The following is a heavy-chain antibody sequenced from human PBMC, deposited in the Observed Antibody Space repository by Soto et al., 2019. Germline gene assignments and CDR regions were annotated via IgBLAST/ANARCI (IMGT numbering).Heavy chain of an antibody. V-gene: IGHV1-69*08. D-gene: IGHD2-2*01. CDR3: AREDRDRETGLVPAAIDGMDV. CDR2: IIPIFGIA. CDR1: VGTFSRYS. J-gene: IGHJ6*02. Sequence: QVQLVQSGAEVKKPGSSVKVSCKASVGTFSRYSITWVRQAPGHGLEWIGRIIPIFGIASHAQKFQGRVTITADESTSTAYMELSSLRSDDTAVYYCAREDRDRETGLVPAAIDGMDVWGQGTTVTVSS.